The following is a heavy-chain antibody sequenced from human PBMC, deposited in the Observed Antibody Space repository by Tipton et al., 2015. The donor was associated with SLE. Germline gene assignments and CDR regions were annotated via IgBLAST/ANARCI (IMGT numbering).Heavy chain of an antibody. D-gene: IGHD6-13*01. CDR2: IYPGDSDT. J-gene: IGHJ5*02. CDR3: ARQVSSAAGTIWFDP. Sequence: VQLVQSGAEVKKRGESLKISCKGSGYSFTSYWIGWVRQMPGKGLEWMGIIYPGDSDTRYSPSLQGQVTISADKSISTACLQWSSLKASDTAMYYCARQVSSAAGTIWFDPWGQGTLVTVSS. V-gene: IGHV5-51*01. CDR1: GYSFTSYW.